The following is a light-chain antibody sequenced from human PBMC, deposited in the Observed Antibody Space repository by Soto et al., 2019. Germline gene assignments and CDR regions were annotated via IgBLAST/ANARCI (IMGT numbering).Light chain of an antibody. CDR2: DAS. J-gene: IGKJ4*01. CDR1: QDMKNY. V-gene: IGKV1-33*01. Sequence: DIQMTQSPSSLSASVGDRVTITCRASQDMKNYLNWYQHKPGKAPKLLIYDASFLETGVPSRFSGSGSGTDFTFTISSLQPEDIATYYCQQSDYVPFFGGGTKVEIK. CDR3: QQSDYVPF.